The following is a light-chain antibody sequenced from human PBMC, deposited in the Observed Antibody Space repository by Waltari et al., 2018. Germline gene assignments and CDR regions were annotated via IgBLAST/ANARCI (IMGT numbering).Light chain of an antibody. CDR3: QQAKNFPAVS. J-gene: IGKJ4*01. CDR1: QDIVSW. Sequence: DIQMTQSPSSVSASVGDRVTINCRASQDIVSWLAWYQHKPGKAPKLLIYVATNLQSGVPSRFSGSGSGTDFTLTISGLQADDSAIYYCQQAKNFPAVSFGGGTKVEIK. CDR2: VAT. V-gene: IGKV1-12*01.